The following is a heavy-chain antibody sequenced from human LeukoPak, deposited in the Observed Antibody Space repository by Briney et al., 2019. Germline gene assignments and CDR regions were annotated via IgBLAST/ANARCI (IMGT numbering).Heavy chain of an antibody. J-gene: IGHJ6*03. Sequence: PPETLSLTCAVSGGSFRGYNWSWIRQPPGKGREWSGEINHSGSTNYNPSLKSRVTISVDTSKNQFSLKLSSVTAADTAVYYCARGPAARYYYYYYYMDVWGKGTTVTVSS. D-gene: IGHD2-2*01. CDR1: GGSFRGYN. V-gene: IGHV4-34*01. CDR2: INHSGST. CDR3: ARGPAARYYYYYYYMDV.